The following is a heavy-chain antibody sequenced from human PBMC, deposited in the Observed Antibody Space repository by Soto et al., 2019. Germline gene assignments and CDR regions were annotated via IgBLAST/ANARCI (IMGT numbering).Heavy chain of an antibody. CDR1: GDSISRGYY. J-gene: IGHJ5*02. CDR3: TRLNYYETRGYNDPKGTWFGP. D-gene: IGHD3-22*01. CDR2: IYHSGTT. V-gene: IGHV4-38-2*01. Sequence: SETLSLTCAVSGDSISRGYYWAWIRQPPGEGLEYIGSIYHSGTTYYNPSHMSRITISVDTSKKQFSLNLRSVTAADTAVYYCTRLNYYETRGYNDPKGTWFGPWGQGSLVTVSS.